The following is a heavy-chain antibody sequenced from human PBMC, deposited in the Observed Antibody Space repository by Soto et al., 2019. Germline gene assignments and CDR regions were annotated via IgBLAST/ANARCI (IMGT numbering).Heavy chain of an antibody. Sequence: EVQLVQSGAEVKKPGESLRISCKGSGYSFTSYWISWVRQMPGKGLEWMGRIDPSDSYTNYSPSFQGHVTISADKSIRTAYLQWSSLKASDTAMSYCARRSHYSGYASYPGTDYWGQGTLVTVSS. D-gene: IGHD5-12*01. CDR2: IDPSDSYT. CDR3: ARRSHYSGYASYPGTDY. J-gene: IGHJ4*02. CDR1: GYSFTSYW. V-gene: IGHV5-10-1*01.